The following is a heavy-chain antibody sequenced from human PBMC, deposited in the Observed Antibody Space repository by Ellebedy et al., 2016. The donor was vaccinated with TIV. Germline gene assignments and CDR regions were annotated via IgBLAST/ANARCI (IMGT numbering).Heavy chain of an antibody. Sequence: GGSLRLXCVASGITVSNNYMRWVRQAPGKGLEWVSLMYSTGITRYADSVRGQFTISRDNSRNTLFLQMNSLRAEDTAVYYCATGDGSYRGWLKPWGQGTLVTVSS. V-gene: IGHV3-53*01. CDR2: MYSTGIT. CDR1: GITVSNNY. D-gene: IGHD3-10*01. J-gene: IGHJ5*02. CDR3: ATGDGSYRGWLKP.